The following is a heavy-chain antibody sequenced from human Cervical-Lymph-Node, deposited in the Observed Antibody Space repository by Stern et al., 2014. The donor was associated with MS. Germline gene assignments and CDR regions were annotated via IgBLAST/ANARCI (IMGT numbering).Heavy chain of an antibody. J-gene: IGHJ4*02. V-gene: IGHV1-69*17. D-gene: IGHD4-17*01. CDR2: IIPLFGVT. CDR1: GDSFNNYA. CDR3: ARDGSYEDYGDYATSVFDH. Sequence: QVQLVQSGTEVKKPGSSVTISCKASGDSFNNYAVNWVRQAPGQGLEWMGGIIPLFGVTTYAQKFRGRVTITADKSLVTASLQLNNLRSDDTAVYFCARDGSYEDYGDYATSVFDHWGQGTLVTVSS.